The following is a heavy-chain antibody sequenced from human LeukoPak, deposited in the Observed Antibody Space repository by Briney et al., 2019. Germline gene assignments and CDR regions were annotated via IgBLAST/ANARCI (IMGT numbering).Heavy chain of an antibody. CDR3: TRSRRDGNDY. CDR1: GFTFSSSW. Sequence: GGSLRLSCAASGFTFSSSWMSWVRQAPGKGLEWVANINEDGSAKYYVDSVRGRFTISRDNAKRSLDLQVNGLRAEDTAVYYCTRSRRDGNDYWGQGTLVTVSS. CDR2: INEDGSAK. D-gene: IGHD5-24*01. V-gene: IGHV3-7*01. J-gene: IGHJ4*02.